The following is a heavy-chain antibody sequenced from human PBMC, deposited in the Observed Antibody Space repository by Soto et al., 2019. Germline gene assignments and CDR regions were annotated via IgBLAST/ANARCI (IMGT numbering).Heavy chain of an antibody. V-gene: IGHV1-2*02. J-gene: IGHJ6*02. CDR3: ATGEDIVVVPAAMRVPYYYYYGMDV. D-gene: IGHD2-2*01. CDR2: INPNSGGT. Sequence: ASVKVSCKASGYTFTGYYMHWVRQAPGQGLEWMGWINPNSGGTNYAQKFQGRVTMTRDTSISKAYMELSRLRSDDTAVYYCATGEDIVVVPAAMRVPYYYYYGMDVWGQGTTVNVSS. CDR1: GYTFTGYY.